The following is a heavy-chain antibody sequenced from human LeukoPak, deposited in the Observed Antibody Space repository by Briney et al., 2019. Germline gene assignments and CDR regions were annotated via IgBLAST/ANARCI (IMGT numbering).Heavy chain of an antibody. V-gene: IGHV3-74*01. CDR3: ARGTGSHYSLGY. CDR1: GFTFSSYL. J-gene: IGHJ4*02. CDR2: INSDGSST. D-gene: IGHD1-26*01. Sequence: GGSLRLSCAASGFTFSSYLMHWVRQAPGKGLVWVSRINSDGSSTNYADSVKGRFTISRDNAKNTLYLQMDSLRAEDTAMYYCARGTGSHYSLGYWGQGTLVPVSS.